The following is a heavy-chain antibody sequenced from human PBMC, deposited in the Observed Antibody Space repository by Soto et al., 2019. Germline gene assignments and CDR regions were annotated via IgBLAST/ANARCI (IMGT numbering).Heavy chain of an antibody. D-gene: IGHD1-1*01. Sequence: QVQLVQSGAEVKKPGSSVKVSCKASGGTFSSYTISWVRQAPGQGLEWMGRIIPILGIANYALKFQGRVTITVDKSTSTAYMELSSLRSEDTAVYYCARGHDLPLSGYFDYWGQGTLVTVSS. CDR2: IIPILGIA. CDR3: ARGHDLPLSGYFDY. J-gene: IGHJ4*02. V-gene: IGHV1-69*02. CDR1: GGTFSSYT.